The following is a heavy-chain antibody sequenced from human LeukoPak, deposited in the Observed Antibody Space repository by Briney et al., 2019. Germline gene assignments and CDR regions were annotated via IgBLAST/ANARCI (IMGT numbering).Heavy chain of an antibody. CDR3: ARAGGYDSFSLDY. Sequence: PSETLSLTCTVSGGSISSYYWSWIRQPPGKGLEWIGYIYYSGSTNYNPSLKSRVTISVDRSKNQFSLKLSSVTAADTAVYYCARAGGYDSFSLDYWGQGTLVTVSS. J-gene: IGHJ4*02. V-gene: IGHV4-59*12. D-gene: IGHD5-12*01. CDR1: GGSISSYY. CDR2: IYYSGST.